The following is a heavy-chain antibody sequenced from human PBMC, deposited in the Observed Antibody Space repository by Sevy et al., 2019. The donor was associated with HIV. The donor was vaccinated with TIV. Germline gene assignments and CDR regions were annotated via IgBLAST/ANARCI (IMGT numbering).Heavy chain of an antibody. CDR3: ARRGSRGTSWFFDS. J-gene: IGHJ4*02. CDR1: GYNITNYW. CDR2: IYPGDSDT. D-gene: IGHD6-6*01. Sequence: GESLKISCKGSGYNITNYWIAWVRQMPGQGLEWMGIIYPGDSDTRYSPSFQGQVAISADTSNSTSYLQRTSLKASDTAMYYCARRGSRGTSWFFDSWGQGTLVTVSS. V-gene: IGHV5-51*01.